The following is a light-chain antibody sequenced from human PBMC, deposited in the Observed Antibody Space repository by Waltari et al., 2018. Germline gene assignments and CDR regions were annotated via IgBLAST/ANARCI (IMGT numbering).Light chain of an antibody. CDR3: QQNSDWPLT. Sequence: KVMTQSPATLSLSPGERATLSCRASQSVSSSLAWYQQKPGQAPRLLIYGASSRATGIPDRFSGSGSGTEFTLTISSLEPEDGAVYYCQQNSDWPLTFGGGTKVEIK. CDR1: QSVSSS. J-gene: IGKJ4*01. CDR2: GAS. V-gene: IGKV3D-15*01.